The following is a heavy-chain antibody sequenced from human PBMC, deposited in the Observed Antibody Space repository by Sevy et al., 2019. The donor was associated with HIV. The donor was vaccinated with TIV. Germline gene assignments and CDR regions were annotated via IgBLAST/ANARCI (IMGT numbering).Heavy chain of an antibody. V-gene: IGHV4-39*01. J-gene: IGHJ4*01. Sequence: SETLSLTCSVSDGSMTNNNYYWAWIRRPAGKGLEWIGSVHYGGSTHYNPSFWGRVSISVDTSKRVVSLDLSSVTSADTAVYFCARNNSGHSFDFWGHGILVTVSS. D-gene: IGHD6-19*01. CDR3: ARNNSGHSFDF. CDR2: VHYGGST. CDR1: DGSMTNNNYY.